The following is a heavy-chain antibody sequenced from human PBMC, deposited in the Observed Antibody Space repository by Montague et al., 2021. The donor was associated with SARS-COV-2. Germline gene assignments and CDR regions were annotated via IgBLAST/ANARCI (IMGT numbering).Heavy chain of an antibody. V-gene: IGHV4-39*01. CDR2: KYYSGST. Sequence: SETLSLTCTVSGASISSRSYYWGWIRQPPGKGLEWIGFKYYSGSTYYNPTLKSRVTISVDTSKNQLSLKLSSVTAADTAVYDCATLPASVTIFGVVQGYYFDDWGQGTLVIVSS. CDR3: ATLPASVTIFGVVQGYYFDD. J-gene: IGHJ4*02. D-gene: IGHD3-3*01. CDR1: GASISSRSYY.